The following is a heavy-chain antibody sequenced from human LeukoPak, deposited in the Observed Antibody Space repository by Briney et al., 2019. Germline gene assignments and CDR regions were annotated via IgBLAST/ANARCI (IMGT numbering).Heavy chain of an antibody. Sequence: GESLKISCKGSGYSFTNYWIGWVRQMPGKGLEWIGIIYPGDSDTRYSPSFQGQVTISADKSINTAYLQWSSLKASDSAMYYCARRAGNSKGGRYFDYWGQGTLVTVSS. CDR3: ARRAGNSKGGRYFDY. D-gene: IGHD1-7*01. J-gene: IGHJ4*02. CDR2: IYPGDSDT. CDR1: GYSFTNYW. V-gene: IGHV5-51*01.